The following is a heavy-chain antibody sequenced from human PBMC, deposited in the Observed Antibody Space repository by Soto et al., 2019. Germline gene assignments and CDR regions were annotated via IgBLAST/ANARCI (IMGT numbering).Heavy chain of an antibody. CDR3: AKDGGPVYCNSPGCSAKHFDY. Sequence: GASVKVSCKASGYTFTDYFVHWVRQAPGQGLEYMGWINPNSGLTKNAQKFQGRVTMTRDTSISTGYMELRRLTSDDTAVYYCAKDGGPVYCNSPGCSAKHFDYWGQGTLVTVSS. CDR1: GYTFTDYF. CDR2: INPNSGLT. V-gene: IGHV1-2*02. J-gene: IGHJ4*02. D-gene: IGHD2-2*01.